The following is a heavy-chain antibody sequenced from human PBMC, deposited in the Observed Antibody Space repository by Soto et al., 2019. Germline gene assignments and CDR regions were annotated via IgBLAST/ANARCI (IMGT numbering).Heavy chain of an antibody. J-gene: IGHJ4*02. Sequence: QVQLQESGPGLVKPSETLSLTCTVSGGSISSYYWSWIRQPPGKGLEWVGYIYYSGSTTYNPSLMSRLTISVDTFKNQFALTLRSVTAADTAVYYCARLGILLQALDSWGQGTLVTVSS. CDR2: IYYSGST. V-gene: IGHV4-59*08. CDR1: GGSISSYY. D-gene: IGHD2-15*01. CDR3: ARLGILLQALDS.